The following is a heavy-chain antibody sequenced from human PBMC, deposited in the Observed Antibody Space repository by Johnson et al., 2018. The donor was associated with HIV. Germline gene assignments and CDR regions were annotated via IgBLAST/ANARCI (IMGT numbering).Heavy chain of an antibody. V-gene: IGHV3-53*02. CDR2: IYSGGST. CDR1: GFTVSSNY. CDR3: ARHNAFDI. Sequence: VQLVETGGGLIQPGGSLRLSCAASGFTVSSNYMTWVRQAPGKGLEWVSVIYSGGSTYYADSGKGRFTISRDNSKNTLYLQRNRLRAEDTAVYYCARHNAFDIWGQGTMVTVSS. J-gene: IGHJ3*02.